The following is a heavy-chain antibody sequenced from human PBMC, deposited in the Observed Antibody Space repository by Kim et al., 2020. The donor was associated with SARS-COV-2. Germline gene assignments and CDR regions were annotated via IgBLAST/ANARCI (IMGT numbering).Heavy chain of an antibody. J-gene: IGHJ4*02. Sequence: DSVKGRLTISRDNAKNSLYLQVNSQRAEDTAVYYCARGRDYYDSSGLLDYWGQGTLVTVSS. D-gene: IGHD3-22*01. CDR3: ARGRDYYDSSGLLDY. V-gene: IGHV3-7*04.